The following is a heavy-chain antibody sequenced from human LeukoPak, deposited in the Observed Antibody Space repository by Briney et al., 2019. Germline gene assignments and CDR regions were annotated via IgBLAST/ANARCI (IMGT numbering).Heavy chain of an antibody. J-gene: IGHJ4*02. CDR1: GYTFTSYD. Sequence: ASVKVSFKGSGYTFTSYDINWVRQASAQGLEWMGWMNTNSGNTGDAQKFQGRVTMTKNTFIRTVYMELSSLRSEDTAVYYCARLKDSDEDYWGQGTLVTVSS. CDR2: MNTNSGNT. CDR3: ARLKDSDEDY. V-gene: IGHV1-8*01. D-gene: IGHD2-15*01.